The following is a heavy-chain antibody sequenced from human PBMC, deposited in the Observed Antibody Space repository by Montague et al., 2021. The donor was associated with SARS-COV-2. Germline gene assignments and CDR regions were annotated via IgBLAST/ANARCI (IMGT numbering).Heavy chain of an antibody. Sequence: SETLSLTCTVSGGSISSGSYYWIWIRQPPGKGLEWIGNINYSGSTYYNPTLKSPVTISVDTSKNQFTMRLSTVTAADTAVYYCASAGREQLVRFYDLDVWGQGTMVTVSS. V-gene: IGHV4-39*06. D-gene: IGHD6-13*01. CDR3: ASAGREQLVRFYDLDV. CDR2: INYSGST. CDR1: GGSISSGSYY. J-gene: IGHJ6*02.